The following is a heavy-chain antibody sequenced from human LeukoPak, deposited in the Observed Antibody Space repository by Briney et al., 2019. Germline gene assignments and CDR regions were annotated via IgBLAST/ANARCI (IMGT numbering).Heavy chain of an antibody. V-gene: IGHV4-31*03. J-gene: IGHJ3*01. D-gene: IGHD5-12*01. CDR2: ILYGGST. Sequence: SETLSLTCTVSGGSISSGVYYWSWIRQHPGEGLGWLGNILYGGSTSYNPSLKSRLAMSLDTSKSLFSLRLTSATAADTAVYFCARGATPTEDTSVDFDVFDVWGQGARVTVSS. CDR3: ARGATPTEDTSVDFDVFDV. CDR1: GGSISSGVYY.